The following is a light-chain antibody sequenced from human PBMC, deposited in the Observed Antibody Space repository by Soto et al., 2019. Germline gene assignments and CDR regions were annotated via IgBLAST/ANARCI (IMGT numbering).Light chain of an antibody. J-gene: IGKJ4*01. CDR3: QQYDNSPLT. Sequence: EIVLTQSPGTLSLSPGERATLSARASRSVSSSNLAWYQQKPGQAPRLLIYGASSRATGIPDRFSGSGSGTDFTLTITRLEPEDFAVYYCQQYDNSPLTFGGGTKVEIK. CDR1: RSVSSSN. CDR2: GAS. V-gene: IGKV3-20*01.